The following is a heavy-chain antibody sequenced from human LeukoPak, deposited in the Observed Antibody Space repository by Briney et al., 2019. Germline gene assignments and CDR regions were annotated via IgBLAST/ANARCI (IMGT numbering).Heavy chain of an antibody. CDR1: VGSFSGYF. CDR3: ARGRGYCSGGSCYLRYFDY. Sequence: SETLSLTRAVYVGSFSGYFWSWIRQPAGRGVEWIGGINHCGSTNYNPSLKSQVTISVDTSKSQFSLKLSPETAADTAVYYCARGRGYCSGGSCYLRYFDYWGRGTLATVSS. CDR2: INHCGST. D-gene: IGHD2-15*01. V-gene: IGHV4-34*01. J-gene: IGHJ4*02.